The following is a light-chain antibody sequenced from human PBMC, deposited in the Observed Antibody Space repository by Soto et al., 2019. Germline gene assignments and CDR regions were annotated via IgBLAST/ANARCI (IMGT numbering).Light chain of an antibody. J-gene: IGLJ2*01. CDR2: EVS. Sequence: QSALTQPASVSGSPGQSITISCIGTSSDVGGYNYVSWYQQHPDKAPKLMIYEVSNRPSGVSNRFSGSKSGNTASLTISGLQGEDEADYYCTSYISSSTLVFGGGTKLTVL. CDR1: SSDVGGYNY. CDR3: TSYISSSTLV. V-gene: IGLV2-14*01.